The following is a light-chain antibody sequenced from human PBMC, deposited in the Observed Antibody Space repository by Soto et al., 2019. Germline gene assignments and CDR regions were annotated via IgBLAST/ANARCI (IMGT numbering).Light chain of an antibody. V-gene: IGKV1-33*01. CDR3: QQYDNLPFS. J-gene: IGKJ4*01. CDR1: QDLSNY. CDR2: DAS. Sequence: DIQMSQSPSSLSASVGDRVTITCQASQDLSNYLNWYQHKPGQPPKLLIYDASNLETGVPSRFSGSKSGTAFTFPITSLQPEDIATYYCQQYDNLPFSFGGGTKVEIK.